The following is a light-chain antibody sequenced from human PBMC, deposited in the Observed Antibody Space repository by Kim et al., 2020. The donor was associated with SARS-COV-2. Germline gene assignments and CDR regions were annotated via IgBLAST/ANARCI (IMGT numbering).Light chain of an antibody. Sequence: EIVMTQSPATLSVSPGERATLSCRASQSVSSNLAWYQQKPGQAPTLLIYGVSTRATGIPARFSGSGSGTEFTLTISSLQSEDFAVYYCQHYNNLPLTFGGGTKVDIK. CDR1: QSVSSN. CDR3: QHYNNLPLT. V-gene: IGKV3-15*01. CDR2: GVS. J-gene: IGKJ4*01.